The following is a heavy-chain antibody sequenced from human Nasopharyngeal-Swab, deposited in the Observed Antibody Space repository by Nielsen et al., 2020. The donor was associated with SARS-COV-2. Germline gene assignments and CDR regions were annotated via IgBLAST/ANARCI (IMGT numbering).Heavy chain of an antibody. J-gene: IGHJ5*02. Sequence: SETLSLTCTVSGGSISSYYWSWIRQPAGKGLEWIGRIYTSGSTNHNPSLKSRVTMSVDTSKNQFSLKLSSVTAADTAVYYCAREGYYYDSSGYFGLRYNWFDPWGQGTLVTVSS. CDR3: AREGYYYDSSGYFGLRYNWFDP. V-gene: IGHV4-4*07. CDR1: GGSISSYY. CDR2: IYTSGST. D-gene: IGHD3-22*01.